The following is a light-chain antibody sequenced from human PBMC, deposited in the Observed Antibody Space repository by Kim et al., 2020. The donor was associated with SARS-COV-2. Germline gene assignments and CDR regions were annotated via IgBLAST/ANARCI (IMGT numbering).Light chain of an antibody. CDR2: EVT. V-gene: IGLV2-8*01. J-gene: IGLJ1*01. CDR3: SSYAGSNNFV. Sequence: QSVLTQPPSASGSPVQSVTISCTGTSSDIGGYNYVTWYQQYPGKAPKLMIYEVTKRPSGVPGRFSGSKSGNTASLTVSGLQAEDEADYYCSSYAGSNNFVFGTGTKVTVL. CDR1: SSDIGGYNY.